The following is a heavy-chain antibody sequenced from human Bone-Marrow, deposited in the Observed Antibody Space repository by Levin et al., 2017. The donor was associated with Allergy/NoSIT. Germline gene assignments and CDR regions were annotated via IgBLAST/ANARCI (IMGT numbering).Heavy chain of an antibody. J-gene: IGHJ3*02. CDR3: ARQDPTCSGGSCYPNDAFHI. Sequence: GESLKISCKGSGYSFTSYWIGWVRQMPGKGLEWMGIIYPDDSDTRYSPSFQGQVTISADRSISTAYLQWSSLKASDTAMYYCARQDPTCSGGSCYPNDAFHIWGQGTMVTVSS. V-gene: IGHV5-51*01. CDR1: GYSFTSYW. D-gene: IGHD2-15*01. CDR2: IYPDDSDT.